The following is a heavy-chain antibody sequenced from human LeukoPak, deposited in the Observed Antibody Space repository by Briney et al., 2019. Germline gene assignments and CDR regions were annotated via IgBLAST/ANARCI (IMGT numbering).Heavy chain of an antibody. CDR2: IIPIFGTA. CDR1: GGTFSIYA. V-gene: IGHV1-69*05. J-gene: IGHJ6*03. Sequence: ASVKVSCKASGGTFSIYAISWVRQAPGQGLEWMGGIIPIFGTANYAQKFQGRVTITTDESTSTAYMELSSLRSEDTAVHYCATDSEQQLFYYYYYMDVWGKGTTVTVSS. D-gene: IGHD6-13*01. CDR3: ATDSEQQLFYYYYYMDV.